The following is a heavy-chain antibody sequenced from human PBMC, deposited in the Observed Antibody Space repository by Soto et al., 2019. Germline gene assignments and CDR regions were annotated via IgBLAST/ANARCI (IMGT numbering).Heavy chain of an antibody. V-gene: IGHV3-23*01. CDR1: GFTFSSYA. J-gene: IGHJ6*02. CDR3: AKAGNGDCSSTSCYPILGYYYYGMDV. D-gene: IGHD2-2*01. CDR2: ISGSGGST. Sequence: EVQLLESGGGLVQPGGSLRLSCAASGFTFSSYAMSWVRQAPGKGLEWVSAISGSGGSTYYADSVKGRFTISRDNSKNTLYLQMNSLRAEDTAVYYCAKAGNGDCSSTSCYPILGYYYYGMDVWGQGTTVTVSS.